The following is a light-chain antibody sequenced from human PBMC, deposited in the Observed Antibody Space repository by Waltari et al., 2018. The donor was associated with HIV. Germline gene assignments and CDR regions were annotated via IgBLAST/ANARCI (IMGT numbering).Light chain of an antibody. V-gene: IGLV1-44*01. Sequence: QSVLTQPPSASGTPGQRVTIPCSGSSSKIGSNTVNWYQQLPGTAPKLLINSNNQRPSGVPDRFSGSKSGTSASLAISGLQSEDEADYYCVAWDDSLNGWVFGGGTKLTVL. CDR1: SSKIGSNT. CDR3: VAWDDSLNGWV. J-gene: IGLJ3*02. CDR2: SNN.